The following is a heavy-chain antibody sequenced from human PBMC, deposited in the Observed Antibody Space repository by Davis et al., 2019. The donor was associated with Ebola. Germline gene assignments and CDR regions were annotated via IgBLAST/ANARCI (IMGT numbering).Heavy chain of an antibody. CDR2: ISYDGSNK. V-gene: IGHV3-30*14. D-gene: IGHD1-1*01. CDR1: GFTFSSYA. J-gene: IGHJ6*02. CDR3: ARDLERRANYYGMDV. Sequence: GGSLRLSCAASGFTFSSYAMHWVRQAPGKGLEWVAVISYDGSNKYYADSVKGRFTISRDNSKNTLYLQMNSLRAEDTAVYYCARDLERRANYYGMDVWGQGTTVTVSS.